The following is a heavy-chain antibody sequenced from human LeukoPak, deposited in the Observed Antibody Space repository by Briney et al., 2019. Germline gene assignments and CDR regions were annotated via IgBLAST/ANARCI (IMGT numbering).Heavy chain of an antibody. V-gene: IGHV3-30-3*01. J-gene: IGHJ4*02. Sequence: GGSLRLSCAASGFTFLNYAVHWVRQAPGKGLEWVAVMSYDGNNNYYADSVKGRFTISRDNAKNTLYLQMNSLRAEDTAVYYCAKVVSGATGSFDYWGQGTLVTVSS. CDR3: AKVVSGATGSFDY. CDR2: MSYDGNNN. D-gene: IGHD1-26*01. CDR1: GFTFLNYA.